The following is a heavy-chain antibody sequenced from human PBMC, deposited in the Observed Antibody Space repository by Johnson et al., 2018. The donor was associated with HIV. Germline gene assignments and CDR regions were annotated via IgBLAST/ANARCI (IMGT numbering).Heavy chain of an antibody. CDR1: GFIVSNSY. CDR3: AKDMGAYQLLYAFDI. J-gene: IGHJ3*02. Sequence: MLLVESGGGLIQPGGSLRLSCAASGFIVSNSYMSWVRQAPGKGLEWVSVIYSGGSTYYPDSVKGRFTISRDNSKNTLYLQMNSLRVEDTAVYYCAKDMGAYQLLYAFDIWGQGTMVTVSS. CDR2: IYSGGST. D-gene: IGHD2-2*02. V-gene: IGHV3-53*01.